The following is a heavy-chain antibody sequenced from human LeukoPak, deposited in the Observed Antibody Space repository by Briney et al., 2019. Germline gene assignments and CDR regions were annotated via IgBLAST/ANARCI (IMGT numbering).Heavy chain of an antibody. CDR1: GYTFTSYD. V-gene: IGHV1-8*01. CDR3: ARGLSDGGNSSADY. CDR2: MNPNSSNT. J-gene: IGHJ4*02. Sequence: ASVKVSCKASGYTFTSYDINWVRQATGQGLEWMGWMNPNSSNTGYAQKFQGRVTMTRNTSISTAYMELSSLRSEDTAVYYCARGLSDGGNSSADYWGQGTLVTVSS. D-gene: IGHD4-23*01.